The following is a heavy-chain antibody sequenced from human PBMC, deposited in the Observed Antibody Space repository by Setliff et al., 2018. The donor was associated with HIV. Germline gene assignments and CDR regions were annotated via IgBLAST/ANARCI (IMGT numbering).Heavy chain of an antibody. V-gene: IGHV4-39*07. D-gene: IGHD6-19*01. Sequence: PSETLSLTCTVSGGSIRTGTYYWGWIRQPPGKGLEWIGSIYHSGSTQYNPSLKSRVTISVNTPKNQFSLKLSSVTAADTAVYYCASTGYSSGWSFDYWGQGTLVTVSS. CDR1: GGSIRTGTYY. CDR2: IYHSGST. CDR3: ASTGYSSGWSFDY. J-gene: IGHJ4*02.